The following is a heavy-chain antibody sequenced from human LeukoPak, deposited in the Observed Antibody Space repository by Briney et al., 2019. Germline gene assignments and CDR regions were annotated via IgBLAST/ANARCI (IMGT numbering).Heavy chain of an antibody. CDR2: IYYSGST. CDR3: ARRDDSFPFDY. D-gene: IGHD3-22*01. J-gene: IGHJ4*02. V-gene: IGHV4-39*01. Sequence: SETLSLTCTVSGGSISSSSYYWGWIRQPPGKGLEWIGSIYYSGSTYYNPSLKSRVTISVDTSKNQFSLKLSSVTAADTAVYYCARRDDSFPFDYWGRGTLVTVSS. CDR1: GGSISSSSYY.